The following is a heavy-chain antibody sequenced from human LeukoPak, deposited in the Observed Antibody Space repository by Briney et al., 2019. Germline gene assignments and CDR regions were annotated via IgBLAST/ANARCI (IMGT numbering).Heavy chain of an antibody. CDR1: GFTFSNAW. J-gene: IGHJ4*02. CDR3: TTLGESVDPDS. D-gene: IGHD4-23*01. V-gene: IGHV3-15*01. Sequence: GGSLRLSCAASGFTFSNAWMSWVRQAPGKGLEWVGCIKSKTDGGTTDYAAPVKGRFTISRDDSKNTLYLQMSSLKAEDTAVYYCTTLGESVDPDSWGQGTLVTVSS. CDR2: IKSKTDGGTT.